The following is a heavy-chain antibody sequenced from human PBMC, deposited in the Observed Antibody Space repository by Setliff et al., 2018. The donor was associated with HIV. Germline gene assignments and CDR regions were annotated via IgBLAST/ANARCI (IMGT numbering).Heavy chain of an antibody. V-gene: IGHV3-49*04. CDR1: GFTFSSYA. CDR3: TRTPGAWQNYFDY. Sequence: GGSLRLSCAASGFTFSSYAMHWVRQAPGKGLEWVGLIRTQPYGVTTEYAASVKGRFTISRDDSLGIAYLQLNSLKSEDTAIYYCTRTPGAWQNYFDYWGQGTPVTVSS. D-gene: IGHD2-15*01. J-gene: IGHJ4*02. CDR2: IRTQPYGVTT.